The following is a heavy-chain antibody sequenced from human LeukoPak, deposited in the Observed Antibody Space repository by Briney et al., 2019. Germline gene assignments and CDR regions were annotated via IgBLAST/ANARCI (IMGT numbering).Heavy chain of an antibody. Sequence: SETLSLTCTVSGDPISGFYWSWIRQPPGKGLEWIGYIYYSGSTNYNPSLKSRVTISVDTSKNQFSLKLSSVTAADTAVYYCARVGTIFGVVVYFDYWGQGTLVTVSS. J-gene: IGHJ4*02. V-gene: IGHV4-59*12. D-gene: IGHD3-3*01. CDR1: GDPISGFY. CDR3: ARVGTIFGVVVYFDY. CDR2: IYYSGST.